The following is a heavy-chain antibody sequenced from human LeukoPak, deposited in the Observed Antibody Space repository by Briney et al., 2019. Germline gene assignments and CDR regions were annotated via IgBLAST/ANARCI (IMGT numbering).Heavy chain of an antibody. CDR1: GFTFSSYS. Sequence: GGSLRLSCAASGFTFSSYSMNWVRQAPGKGLEWVSYISSSSSTIYYADSVKGRFTISRDNAKNSLYLQMNSLRAEDTAVYYCARGPHFVEQQHGQINYWGQGTLVTVSS. CDR2: ISSSSSTI. V-gene: IGHV3-48*04. J-gene: IGHJ4*02. D-gene: IGHD6-13*01. CDR3: ARGPHFVEQQHGQINY.